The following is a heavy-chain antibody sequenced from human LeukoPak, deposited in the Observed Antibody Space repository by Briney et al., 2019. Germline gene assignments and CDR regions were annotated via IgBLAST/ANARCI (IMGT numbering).Heavy chain of an antibody. J-gene: IGHJ4*02. Sequence: GGSLRLSCAASGFTFSSYAIHWVRQAPGKGLEWVANIKQDESEKYYVDSVKGRFTISRDNAKNSLYLQMNSLRVEDTGIYYCALSSTARGGDDYWGQGTLVTVSS. CDR3: ALSSTARGGDDY. V-gene: IGHV3-7*03. D-gene: IGHD3-16*01. CDR1: GFTFSSYA. CDR2: IKQDESEK.